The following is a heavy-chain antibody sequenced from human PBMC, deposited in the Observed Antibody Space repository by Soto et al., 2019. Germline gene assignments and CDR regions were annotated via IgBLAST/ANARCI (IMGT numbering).Heavy chain of an antibody. V-gene: IGHV1-69*13. CDR1: GGTFSSCS. CDR2: IIPIFGTA. D-gene: IGHD4-17*01. J-gene: IGHJ6*02. CDR3: ARGYGHYYYYYGMDV. Sequence: FSVEVSDKXSGGTFSSCSIRWVRQAPGQGLEWMGGIIPIFGTANYAQKFQGRVTITADESTSTAYMELSSLRSEDTAVYHCARGYGHYYYYYGMDVWGQGTTVTVSS.